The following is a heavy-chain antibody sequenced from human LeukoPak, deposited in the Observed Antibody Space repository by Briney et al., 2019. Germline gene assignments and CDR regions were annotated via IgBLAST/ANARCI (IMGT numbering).Heavy chain of an antibody. Sequence: GGPLRLSCAASGFTFSRYGMHWVRQAPGKGLEWLAVMSSDGGDIYYADSVKGRFTISRDNSKNTLYLQMNSLRAEDTAVYYCSKTIAVADPTDYWGQGTQVTVSS. V-gene: IGHV3-30*18. CDR1: GFTFSRYG. CDR2: MSSDGGDI. D-gene: IGHD6-19*01. J-gene: IGHJ4*02. CDR3: SKTIAVADPTDY.